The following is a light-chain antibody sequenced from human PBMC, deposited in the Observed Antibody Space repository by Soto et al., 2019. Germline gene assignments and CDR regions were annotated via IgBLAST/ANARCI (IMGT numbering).Light chain of an antibody. Sequence: DIQMTQSPSTLSASVGDIVTITCRASQSISSWLAWYQQKPGKAPNLLIYKASSLESGVPSRFSGSGSGTEFTLTISSLQPDDFATYYCQQYNIYPRTFGQGTKVEIK. V-gene: IGKV1-5*03. CDR2: KAS. CDR3: QQYNIYPRT. J-gene: IGKJ1*01. CDR1: QSISSW.